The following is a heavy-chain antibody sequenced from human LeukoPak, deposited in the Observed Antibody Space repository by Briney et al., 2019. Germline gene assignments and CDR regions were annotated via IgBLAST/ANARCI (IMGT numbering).Heavy chain of an antibody. CDR2: ISGSGGST. CDR1: GFTFSSYA. V-gene: IGHV3-23*01. D-gene: IGHD6-13*01. CDR3: ASDPRYSRKQRDY. Sequence: GGSLRLSCAASGFTFSSYAMSWVRQAPGKGLEWVSAISGSGGSTYYADSVKGRFTISRDNSKNTLYLQMNSLRAEDTAVYYCASDPRYSRKQRDYWGEGTLVTVSS. J-gene: IGHJ4*02.